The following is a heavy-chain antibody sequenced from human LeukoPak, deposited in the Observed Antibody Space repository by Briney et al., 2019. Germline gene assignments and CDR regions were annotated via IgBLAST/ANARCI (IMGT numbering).Heavy chain of an antibody. CDR1: GFTFSSYS. CDR3: ARLEQRPYYYDSSGKREKYNWFDP. V-gene: IGHV3-21*01. Sequence: PGGSLRLSCAASGFTFSSYSMNWVRQAPGKGLEWVSSISSSSSYIYYADSVKGRFTISRDNAKNSLYLQMNSLRAEDTAVYYCARLEQRPYYYDSSGKREKYNWFDPWGQGTLVTVSS. CDR2: ISSSSSYI. D-gene: IGHD3-22*01. J-gene: IGHJ5*02.